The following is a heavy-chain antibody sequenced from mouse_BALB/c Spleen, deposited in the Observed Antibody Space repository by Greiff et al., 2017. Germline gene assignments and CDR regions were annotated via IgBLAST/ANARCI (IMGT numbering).Heavy chain of an antibody. Sequence: EVQLVESGGGLVQPGGSRKLSCAASGFTFSSFGMHWVRQAPEKGLEWVAYISSGSSTTYYADTVKGRFTISRDNPKNTLFLQMTSLRSEDTAMYYCARREGSYAMDYWGQGTSVTVSS. CDR3: ARREGSYAMDY. V-gene: IGHV5-17*02. CDR2: ISSGSSTT. CDR1: GFTFSSFG. J-gene: IGHJ4*01.